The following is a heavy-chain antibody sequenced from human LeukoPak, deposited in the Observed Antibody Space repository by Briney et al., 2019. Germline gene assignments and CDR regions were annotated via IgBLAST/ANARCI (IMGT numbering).Heavy chain of an antibody. CDR3: ARPPQVGRRLQYEVYFDY. CDR1: GYSFTSYW. CDR2: IYPGDSDT. J-gene: IGHJ4*02. D-gene: IGHD5-24*01. Sequence: GESLKISCKGSGYSFTSYWIGWVRQMPGKGLEWMGIIYPGDSDTRYSPSFQGQVTISADKSISTAYLQWSSLKASDTAMYYCARPPQVGRRLQYEVYFDYWGQGTLVTVSS. V-gene: IGHV5-51*01.